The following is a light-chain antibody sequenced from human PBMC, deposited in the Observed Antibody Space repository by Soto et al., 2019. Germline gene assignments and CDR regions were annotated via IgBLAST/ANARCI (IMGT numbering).Light chain of an antibody. CDR3: QQYNNWPRT. CDR1: QSVCSSH. Sequence: EIRLTQSPGTLSLSPGERAXXXXXXSQSVCSSHLAWYQQKPGQAPRLLIYGASSXATGIPDRFSGSGSGTDFTLTISRLEPEDFAVYYCQQYNNWPRTFGQGTKAAIK. V-gene: IGKV3-20*01. CDR2: GAS. J-gene: IGKJ1*01.